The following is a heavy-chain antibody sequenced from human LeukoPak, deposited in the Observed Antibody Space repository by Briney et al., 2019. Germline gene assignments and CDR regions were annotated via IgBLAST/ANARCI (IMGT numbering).Heavy chain of an antibody. J-gene: IGHJ3*02. CDR1: GGSISSGSYY. Sequence: SQTLSLTCTVSGGSISSGSYYWSWIRQPAGKGLEWIGRIYTSGSTNYNPSLKSRVTISVVTSKNQFSLKLSSVTAADTAVYYCARGPWKVAGPHGAFDIWGQGTMVTVSS. D-gene: IGHD6-19*01. CDR2: IYTSGST. V-gene: IGHV4-61*02. CDR3: ARGPWKVAGPHGAFDI.